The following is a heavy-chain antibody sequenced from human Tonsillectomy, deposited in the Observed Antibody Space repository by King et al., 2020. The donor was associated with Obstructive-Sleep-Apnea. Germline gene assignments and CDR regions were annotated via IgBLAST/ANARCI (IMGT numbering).Heavy chain of an antibody. Sequence: VQLQESGPGLVKPSETLSLTCSVSGYSISTGYYWGWIRQPPGKGLEWIGTIYDSDGASPNYNPSLKSRVTISADTSENYFSLKLGSVTAADTAVYYCVVGCTVPGLQKIDYWGQGTLVTVSS. V-gene: IGHV4-38-2*02. CDR1: GYSISTGYY. CDR3: VVGCTVPGLQKIDY. D-gene: IGHD6-19*01. J-gene: IGHJ4*02. CDR2: IYDSDGASP.